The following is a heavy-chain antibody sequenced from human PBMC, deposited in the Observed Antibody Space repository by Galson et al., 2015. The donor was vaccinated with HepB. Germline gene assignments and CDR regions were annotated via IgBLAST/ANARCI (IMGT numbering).Heavy chain of an antibody. CDR2: IWHDGSKK. Sequence: SLRLSCAASEFTFSAFGMQWVRRAPGKGLEWVAVIWHDGSKKYYADSLKGRFTISRHNSKNTLYLQMNSLRAEDTAVYYCARDAYSSSSGWFDPWGQGTLVTVSS. CDR1: EFTFSAFG. V-gene: IGHV3-33*08. CDR3: ARDAYSSSSGWFDP. D-gene: IGHD6-6*01. J-gene: IGHJ5*02.